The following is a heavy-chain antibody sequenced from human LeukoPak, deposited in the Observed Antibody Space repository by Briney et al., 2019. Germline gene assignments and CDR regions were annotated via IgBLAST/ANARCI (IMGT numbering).Heavy chain of an antibody. CDR3: ARGXSSSRPYYFDS. J-gene: IGHJ4*02. Sequence: GGSLRLSCVASGFTFSRYAMSWVRQAPGKGLEWVSAITDSGGDTYHADSVQGRFTISRDNSDDTLYMQMNSLRVEDTAVYYCARGXSSSRPYYFDSWGQGTLVTVSS. V-gene: IGHV3-23*01. CDR2: ITDSGGDT. CDR1: GFTFSRYA. D-gene: IGHD6-6*01.